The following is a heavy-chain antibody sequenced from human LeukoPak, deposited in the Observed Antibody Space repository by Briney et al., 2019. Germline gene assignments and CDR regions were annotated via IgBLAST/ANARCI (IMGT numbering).Heavy chain of an antibody. V-gene: IGHV3-23*01. CDR3: AKAPAPDYYDSSGYSEGDYYFDY. Sequence: GGSLRLSCAASGFTFSSYAMSWVRQAPGKGLEWVSAISGSGGSTYYADSVKGRFTISRDNSKNTLYLQMNSLRAEDTAVYYCAKAPAPDYYDSSGYSEGDYYFDYWGQGTLVTVSS. CDR1: GFTFSSYA. CDR2: ISGSGGST. D-gene: IGHD3-22*01. J-gene: IGHJ4*02.